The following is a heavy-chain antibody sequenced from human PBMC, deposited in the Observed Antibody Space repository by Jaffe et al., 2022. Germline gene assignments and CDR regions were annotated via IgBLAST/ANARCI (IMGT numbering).Heavy chain of an antibody. CDR3: AHSIPNWNDPLPYYFDY. Sequence: QITLKESGPTLVKPTQTLTLTCTFSGFSLSTSGVGVGWIRQPPGKALEWLALIYWDDDKRYSPSLKSRLTITKDTSKNQVVLTMTNMDPVDTATYYCAHSIPNWNDPLPYYFDYWGQGTLVTVSS. J-gene: IGHJ4*02. D-gene: IGHD1-1*01. CDR1: GFSLSTSGVG. CDR2: IYWDDDK. V-gene: IGHV2-5*02.